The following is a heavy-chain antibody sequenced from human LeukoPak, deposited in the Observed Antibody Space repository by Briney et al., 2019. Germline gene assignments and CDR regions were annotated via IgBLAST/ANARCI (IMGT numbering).Heavy chain of an antibody. CDR1: GFTFSTYW. D-gene: IGHD3-9*01. J-gene: IGHJ3*02. V-gene: IGHV3-7*01. Sequence: GGSLRLSCAASGFTFSTYWVTWVRQAPGKGLEWVANMKGDGSEIYYVDSVKGRFTISRDNAKNLLYPQTNSLRAEDTAVYYCARPGYTAGYDIWGQGTLVTVSS. CDR2: MKGDGSEI. CDR3: ARPGYTAGYDI.